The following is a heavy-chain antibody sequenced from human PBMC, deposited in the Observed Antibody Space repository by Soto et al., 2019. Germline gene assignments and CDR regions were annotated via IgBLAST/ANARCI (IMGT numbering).Heavy chain of an antibody. CDR1: GGTFSSYT. J-gene: IGHJ4*02. CDR2: IIPILGIA. Sequence: QVQLVQSGAEVKKPGSSVKVSCKASGGTFSSYTISWVRQAPGQGLEWMGRIIPILGIANYAQKFQGRVTITADKSTSTAYMELTSLSSEATAVYSCARDNARAMRGSGSYYWGQGTLVTVSS. CDR3: ARDNARAMRGSGSYY. V-gene: IGHV1-69*08. D-gene: IGHD3-10*01.